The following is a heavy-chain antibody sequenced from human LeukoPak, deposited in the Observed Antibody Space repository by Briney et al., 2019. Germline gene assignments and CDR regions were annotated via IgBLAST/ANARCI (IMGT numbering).Heavy chain of an antibody. D-gene: IGHD6-6*01. CDR1: GASINNYY. Sequence: SETLSLTCTVSGASINNYYWSWIRQSPEKGLEWIGYISHSGSTHYNPSLKSRVTISVDTSKNQFSLKLSSVTAADTAVYYCASKASSSSVGYYYYYYMDVWGKGTTVTVSS. CDR2: ISHSGST. J-gene: IGHJ6*03. V-gene: IGHV4-59*01. CDR3: ASKASSSSVGYYYYYYMDV.